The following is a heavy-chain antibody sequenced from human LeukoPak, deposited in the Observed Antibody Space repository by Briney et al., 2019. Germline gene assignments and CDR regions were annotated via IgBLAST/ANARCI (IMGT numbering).Heavy chain of an antibody. CDR1: GFTFDDYN. D-gene: IGHD6-19*01. CDR2: ICWDGGST. Sequence: GSLRLSCAASGFTFDDYNMHWVRPASGEGLEWVSLICWDGGSTYYADSVKGRFTISRDNSKNSLYLQMNSLRTEDTALYYCAKDTGSSIAVAEYYFDYWGQGTLVTVSS. CDR3: AKDTGSSIAVAEYYFDY. V-gene: IGHV3-43*01. J-gene: IGHJ4*02.